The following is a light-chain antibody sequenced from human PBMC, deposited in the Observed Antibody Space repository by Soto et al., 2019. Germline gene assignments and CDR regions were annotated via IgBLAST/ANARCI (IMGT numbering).Light chain of an antibody. J-gene: IGKJ1*01. CDR3: QQYGGSRGT. CDR1: QSVSSTY. CDR2: GAS. Sequence: EIVLTQSPGTLSFSPGERATLSCRASQSVSSTYLAWYQQKPGQAPRLLIYGASNRATGIPDRFSGSGSGEDFTLTISRLEPEDFAVYYCQQYGGSRGTFGQGTRVDI. V-gene: IGKV3-20*01.